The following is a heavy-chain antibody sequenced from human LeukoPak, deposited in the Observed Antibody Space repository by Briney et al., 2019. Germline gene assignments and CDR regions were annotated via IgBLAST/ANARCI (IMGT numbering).Heavy chain of an antibody. CDR2: ISAHNCNT. CDR1: GYTLTSYG. V-gene: IGHV1-18*01. D-gene: IGHD5-12*01. CDR3: ARVRGTITYYYYCTDG. Sequence: RSASENVPCQASGYTLTSYGISGVRQAPGQAREWMGWISAHNCNTNYAQKLQGRVTMTTDTSTGTAYMEQESQISDDRAVYQLARVRGTITYYYYCTDGGRQRST. J-gene: IGHJ6*01.